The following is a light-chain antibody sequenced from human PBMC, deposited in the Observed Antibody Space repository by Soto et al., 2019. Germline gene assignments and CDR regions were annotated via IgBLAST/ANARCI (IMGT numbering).Light chain of an antibody. J-gene: IGLJ2*01. CDR3: SSYATSGTNVI. Sequence: QSALTQPASVSGSPGQSITISCTGTSSDVVNDLLVSWYQQHPGNAPKLLIYEVADRPSGVSDRFSGSKSGNTASLTISALQAEDEAVYYCSSYATSGTNVIFGGGTKLTVL. CDR1: SSDVVNDLL. CDR2: EVA. V-gene: IGLV2-14*02.